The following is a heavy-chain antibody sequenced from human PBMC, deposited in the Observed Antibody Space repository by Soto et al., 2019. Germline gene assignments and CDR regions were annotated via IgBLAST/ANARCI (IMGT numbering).Heavy chain of an antibody. CDR3: ARFMGRTLRENWFDP. Sequence: LGESLKISCRGSGYDFSGFWIGWVRQMPGKGLEWLGIIYPDNSRTIYSPSFEGQVTMSVDKSITTAHLRWSSLRASDTAMYYCARFMGRTLRENWFDPWGQGTLVTVSS. D-gene: IGHD3-10*01. CDR2: IYPDNSRT. J-gene: IGHJ5*02. V-gene: IGHV5-51*01. CDR1: GYDFSGFW.